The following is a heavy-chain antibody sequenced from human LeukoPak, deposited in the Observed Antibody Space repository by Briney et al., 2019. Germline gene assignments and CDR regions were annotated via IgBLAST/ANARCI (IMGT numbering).Heavy chain of an antibody. V-gene: IGHV3-7*01. CDR3: ARMIRGISKLWLQGYLDQ. J-gene: IGHJ4*02. CDR2: IKEGGNEK. Sequence: GGSLRLSCAASGFTFSSYWMSWVRQAPGKGLEWVANIKEGGNEKYYVDSVKGRFTISRDNAKNSLYLQMNSLRVEDTAVYYCARMIRGISKLWLQGYLDQWGQGTLVTVSS. CDR1: GFTFSSYW. D-gene: IGHD3-10*02.